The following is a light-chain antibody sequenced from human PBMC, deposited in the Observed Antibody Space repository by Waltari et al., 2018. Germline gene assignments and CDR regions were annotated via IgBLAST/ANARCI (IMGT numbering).Light chain of an antibody. CDR3: CSYAGTWV. Sequence: QSALTQPRSASGSPGQSVTISCTGTGSAVGHYTFLSWYQQHPSKAPKLVIYDVTKRPAGVPDRFSGSRSGTSASLTVAVLQPEDEADYCCCSYAGTWVFGGGTKLTVL. CDR1: GSAVGHYTF. J-gene: IGLJ3*02. V-gene: IGLV2-11*01. CDR2: DVT.